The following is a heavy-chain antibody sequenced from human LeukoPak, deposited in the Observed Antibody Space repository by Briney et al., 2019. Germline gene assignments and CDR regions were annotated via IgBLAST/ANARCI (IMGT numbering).Heavy chain of an antibody. CDR1: GGSISSYY. CDR3: AGRDY. D-gene: IGHD1-26*01. CDR2: IYTSGST. J-gene: IGHJ4*02. V-gene: IGHV4-4*07. Sequence: PSETLSLTCTVSGGSISSYYWSWIRQPAGKGLKWIGVIYTSGSTSYNPSLKSRVTISVDKSKNQFSLNLRSVTAADTAVYYCAGRDYWGQGTLVTVSS.